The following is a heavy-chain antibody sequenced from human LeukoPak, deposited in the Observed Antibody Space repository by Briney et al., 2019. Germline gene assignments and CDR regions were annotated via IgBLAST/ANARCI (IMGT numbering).Heavy chain of an antibody. D-gene: IGHD1-26*01. Sequence: KASETLSLTCTVSGDSISTYYWSWIRQPPGKGLEWIAYIDYRGSTTYNPSLRSRVTISVDTSRNQFSLNLSSVTAADTAVYYCARGGSYFGYWGQGTLVTVS. J-gene: IGHJ4*02. CDR3: ARGGSYFGY. CDR2: IDYRGST. V-gene: IGHV4-59*01. CDR1: GDSISTYY.